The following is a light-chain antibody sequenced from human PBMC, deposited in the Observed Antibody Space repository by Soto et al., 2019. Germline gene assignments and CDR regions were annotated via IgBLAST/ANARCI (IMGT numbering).Light chain of an antibody. CDR1: QDIKKF. J-gene: IGKJ2*03. CDR3: QQYDNLPYS. V-gene: IGKV1-33*01. CDR2: DAS. Sequence: DIQMTQSPSSLSASVGDRVTITCQASQDIKKFLSWFQQKPGKAPKLLIYDASNLETGVPPRFGGSGSGTDFTFTITSLQPEDIGTYFCQQYDNLPYSVGQGTKVDIK.